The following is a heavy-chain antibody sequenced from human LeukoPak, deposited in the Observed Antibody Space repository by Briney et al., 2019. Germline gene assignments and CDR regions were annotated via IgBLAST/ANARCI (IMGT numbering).Heavy chain of an antibody. V-gene: IGHV3-48*04. CDR1: GFTFSSYS. D-gene: IGHD5-18*01. CDR3: AKDLLYMVVDTAMVENY. CDR2: ISSSSSTI. Sequence: GGSLRLSCAASGFTFSSYSMNWVRQAPGKGLEWVSYISSSSSTIYYADSVKGRFTISRDNAKNSLYLQMNSLRAEDTAVYYCAKDLLYMVVDTAMVENYWGQGTLVTVSS. J-gene: IGHJ4*02.